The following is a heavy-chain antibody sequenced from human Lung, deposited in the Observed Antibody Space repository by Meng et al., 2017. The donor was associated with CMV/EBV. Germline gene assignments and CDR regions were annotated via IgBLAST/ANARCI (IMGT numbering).Heavy chain of an antibody. V-gene: IGHV3-23*01. CDR1: GFTFSSYA. CDR2: LSGSGAST. J-gene: IGHJ4*02. CDR3: VKGRDHNNYGGSGTVDF. D-gene: IGHD4-11*01. Sequence: GESXKISCAFSGFTFSSYAMNWVRQAPGKGLEWVSGLSGSGASTHYADFVKGRFTISRDNPKNTLYLQMKSLRAEDTAVYYCVKGRDHNNYGGSGTVDFWGQGXLVTVSS.